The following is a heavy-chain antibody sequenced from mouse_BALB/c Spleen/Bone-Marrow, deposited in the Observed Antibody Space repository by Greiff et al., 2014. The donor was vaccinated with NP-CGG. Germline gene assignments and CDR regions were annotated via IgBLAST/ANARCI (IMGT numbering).Heavy chain of an antibody. CDR1: GFSLTSYG. V-gene: IGHV2-5*01. CDR2: IWRDGSR. D-gene: IGHD4-1*01. CDR3: AKNGELGYYFDY. J-gene: IGHJ2*01. Sequence: VKLVESGPGLVQPSQSLSITCTVSGFSLTSYGVHWVRQSPGKGLEWLGVIWRDGSRDYNAAFMSRLSITKDNSKNQIFFKMISRQADDTAIYYYAKNGELGYYFDYWGQGTTLTVSS.